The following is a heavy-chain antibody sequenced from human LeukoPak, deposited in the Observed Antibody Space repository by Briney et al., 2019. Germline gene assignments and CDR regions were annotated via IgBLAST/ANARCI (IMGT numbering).Heavy chain of an antibody. CDR1: GYTFTGYY. J-gene: IGHJ6*03. CDR3: ARGPYNWNYSHYYYYMDV. Sequence: ASVKVSCKASGYTFTGYYMHWVRQAPGQGLEWMGWINPNSGGTNYAQKFQGRVTMTRDTSISTAYMELSRLRSDDTAVYYCARGPYNWNYSHYYYYMDVWGKGTTVTVSS. D-gene: IGHD1-7*01. CDR2: INPNSGGT. V-gene: IGHV1-2*02.